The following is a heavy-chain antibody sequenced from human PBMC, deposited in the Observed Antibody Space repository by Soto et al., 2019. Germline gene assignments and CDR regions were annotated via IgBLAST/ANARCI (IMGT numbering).Heavy chain of an antibody. CDR1: CYTLTSYG. V-gene: IGHV1-18*01. J-gene: IGHJ6*03. D-gene: IGHD3-3*01. CDR2: ISAYNGNT. Sequence: GASVQVSCKASCYTLTSYGISWVRQAPGHGLEWMGWISAYNGNTNYAQKLQGRVTMTTDTSTSTAYMELRSLRSDDTAVYYCARDPDYDFWSGYYPTYYYYYMDVWGKGTTVTVSS. CDR3: ARDPDYDFWSGYYPTYYYYYMDV.